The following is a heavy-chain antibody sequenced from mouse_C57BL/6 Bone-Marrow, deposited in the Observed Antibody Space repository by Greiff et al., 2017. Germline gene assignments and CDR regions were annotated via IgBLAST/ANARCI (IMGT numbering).Heavy chain of an antibody. CDR3: VRHTSNFDFDY. D-gene: IGHD2-5*01. J-gene: IGHJ2*01. Sequence: EVKLVESGGGLVQPKGSLKLSCAASGFSFNTYAMNWVRQAPGKGLEWVARIRSKSNNYATYYADSVKDRFTISRDDSESMLYLQMNNLKTEDTAMYYCVRHTSNFDFDYWGQGTTLTVSS. V-gene: IGHV10-1*01. CDR2: IRSKSNNYAT. CDR1: GFSFNTYA.